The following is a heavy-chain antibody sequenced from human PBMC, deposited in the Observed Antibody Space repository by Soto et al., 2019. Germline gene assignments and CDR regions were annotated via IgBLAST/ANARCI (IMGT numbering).Heavy chain of an antibody. Sequence: SETLSLTCTVSGGSISSYYWSWIRQPPGKGLEWIGYIYYSGSTNYNPSLKSRVTISVDTSRNQFSLKLSSVTAADTAVYYCARGRSNYDFWSGPPYYFDYWGQGTLVTVSS. V-gene: IGHV4-59*01. D-gene: IGHD3-3*01. J-gene: IGHJ4*02. CDR1: GGSISSYY. CDR3: ARGRSNYDFWSGPPYYFDY. CDR2: IYYSGST.